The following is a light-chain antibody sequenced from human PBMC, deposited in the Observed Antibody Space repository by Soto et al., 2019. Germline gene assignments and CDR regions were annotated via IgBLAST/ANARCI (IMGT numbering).Light chain of an antibody. Sequence: DIQMTQSPSSLSASIGDRVTITCRASQTVESYLNWYQHKPGKAPQLLISGATSLRGGVPSRFSGSASGPDFTLTISCLQPEDVATYFCEQCYSTPYTFGQGTKL. CDR2: GAT. J-gene: IGKJ2*01. V-gene: IGKV1-39*01. CDR1: QTVESY. CDR3: EQCYSTPYT.